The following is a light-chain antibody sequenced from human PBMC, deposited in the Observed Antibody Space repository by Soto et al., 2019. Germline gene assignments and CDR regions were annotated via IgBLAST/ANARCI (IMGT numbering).Light chain of an antibody. CDR1: SSDVGGYNY. CDR2: EVS. CDR3: SSYTDSGTWV. J-gene: IGLJ3*02. V-gene: IGLV2-14*01. Sequence: QSALTQPASVSGSPGQSITISCTGTSSDVGGYNYVSWFQQHPGKAPKLIIFEVSNRPSGVSNRFSASKSGNTASLTISGLQAEDEAEYYCSSYTDSGTWVFGGGTKLTVL.